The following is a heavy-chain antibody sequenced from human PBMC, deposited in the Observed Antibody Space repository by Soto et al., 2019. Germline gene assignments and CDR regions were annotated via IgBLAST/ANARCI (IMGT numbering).Heavy chain of an antibody. CDR2: INPNSGGT. Sequence: GASVKVSCKASGYTFTGYYMHWVRQAPGQGLEWMGWINPNSGGTNYAQKFQGWVTMTRDTSISTAYMELSRLRSDDTAVYYCGRGAAFYDFGSGTGPNYYMDVWGKGTTVPVSS. V-gene: IGHV1-2*04. CDR3: GRGAAFYDFGSGTGPNYYMDV. CDR1: GYTFTGYY. J-gene: IGHJ6*03. D-gene: IGHD3-3*01.